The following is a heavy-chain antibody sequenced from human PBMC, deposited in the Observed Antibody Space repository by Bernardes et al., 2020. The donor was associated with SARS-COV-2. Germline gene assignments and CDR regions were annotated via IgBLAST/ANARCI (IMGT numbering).Heavy chain of an antibody. Sequence: VWSLILSCAASGFTFSSYAMSWVRQAPGQGLEWVSAISGSGGSTYYADSVKGRFTISRDNSKNTLYLEMNSLRAEDTAVYYCAKDRRAVVTARGAFDIWGQGTMVTVSS. V-gene: IGHV3-23*01. D-gene: IGHD2-2*01. CDR1: GFTFSSYA. CDR3: AKDRRAVVTARGAFDI. J-gene: IGHJ3*02. CDR2: ISGSGGST.